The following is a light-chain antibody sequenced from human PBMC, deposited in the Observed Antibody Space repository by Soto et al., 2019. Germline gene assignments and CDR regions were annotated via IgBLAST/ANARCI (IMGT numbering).Light chain of an antibody. J-gene: IGLJ1*01. V-gene: IGLV2-8*01. Sequence: QSALTQPPSASGSPGQSVAISCTGTSSDVGGYNYVSWYQQHPGKAPKLMIYEVNKRPSGVPDRFSGSKSGNTASLTVSGLQAEDEADYYSSSYAGSSNVFGTGTKLNVL. CDR1: SSDVGGYNY. CDR3: SSYAGSSNV. CDR2: EVN.